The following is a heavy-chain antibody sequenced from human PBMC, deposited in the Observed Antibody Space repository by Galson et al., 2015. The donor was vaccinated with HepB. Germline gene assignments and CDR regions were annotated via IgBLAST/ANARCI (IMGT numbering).Heavy chain of an antibody. CDR1: GFTFTNYG. D-gene: IGHD5-24*01. V-gene: IGHV3-30*18. CDR3: AKDGRWRASAVDHFHH. CDR2: ISSDVKHQ. Sequence: SLRLSCAASGFTFTNYGMHWVRQAPGKGLEWVAVISSDVKHQYYADSVRGRFTISRDNSKNTLYLQMNSLTPEDTAVYYCAKDGRWRASAVDHFHHWGQGTLVTVSS. J-gene: IGHJ4*02.